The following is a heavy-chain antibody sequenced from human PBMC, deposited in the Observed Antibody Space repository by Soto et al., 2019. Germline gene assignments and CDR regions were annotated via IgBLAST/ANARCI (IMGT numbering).Heavy chain of an antibody. V-gene: IGHV4-30-4*01. CDR2: IYYSGST. J-gene: IGHJ6*02. Sequence: TSETLSLTCTVSGGSISSGDYYWSWIRQPPGKGLEWIGYIYYSGSTYYNPSLKSRVTISVDTSKNQFSLKLGSVTAADTAVYYCARDGPLQLWDYYYGMDAWGQGTTVTVSS. CDR1: GGSISSGDYY. D-gene: IGHD5-18*01. CDR3: ARDGPLQLWDYYYGMDA.